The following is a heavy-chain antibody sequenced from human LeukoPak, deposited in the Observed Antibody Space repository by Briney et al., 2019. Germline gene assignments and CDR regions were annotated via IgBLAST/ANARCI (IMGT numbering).Heavy chain of an antibody. D-gene: IGHD5-18*01. CDR3: ARDPGYDYGYDY. CDR2: IKSKIHGGTI. V-gene: IGHV3-15*01. CDR1: GFTFSSYS. Sequence: GGSLRLSCAASGFTFSSYSMTWVRQAPGKGLEWVGRIKSKIHGGTIDYAAPVKGRFTISRDDSENTVYLQMSSLRAEDTAVYYCARDPGYDYGYDYWGQGTLVTVSS. J-gene: IGHJ4*02.